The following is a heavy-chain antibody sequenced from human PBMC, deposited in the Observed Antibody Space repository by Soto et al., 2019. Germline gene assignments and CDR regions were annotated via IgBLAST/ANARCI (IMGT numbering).Heavy chain of an antibody. CDR1: GGTFSSYT. CDR2: IIPILSIA. J-gene: IGHJ4*02. D-gene: IGHD4-4*01. Sequence: QFQLGQSGAAVKKPGSSVKVSCKASGGTFSSYTISWVRQAPGQWLEWVGRIIPILSIANYAQKFQGRVTITADKYTSTAYMELSSLRPEDTAVYYCAREGDYSNYGLSRSNQYYDYLGQGPLVTVSS. CDR3: AREGDYSNYGLSRSNQYYDY. V-gene: IGHV1-69*08.